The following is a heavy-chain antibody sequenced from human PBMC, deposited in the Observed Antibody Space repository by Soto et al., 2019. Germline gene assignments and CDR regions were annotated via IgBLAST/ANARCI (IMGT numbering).Heavy chain of an antibody. CDR3: ARDREPSVYHGMAV. CDR1: EFAFGDFY. V-gene: IGHV3-11*01. Sequence: PGGSLRLSCAASEFAFGDFYMSWTRQAPGKGLEWISYISGGGTTVFYADSVKGRFTISRDDAQKSLYLQMDSLTSEDTAIYYCARDREPSVYHGMAVWGQGTTVTVSS. J-gene: IGHJ6*02. CDR2: ISGGGTTV.